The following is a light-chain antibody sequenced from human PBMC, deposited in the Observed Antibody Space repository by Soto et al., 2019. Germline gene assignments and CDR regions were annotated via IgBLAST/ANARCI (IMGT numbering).Light chain of an antibody. CDR2: EGN. V-gene: IGLV2-23*01. Sequence: QSALTQPASVSGSPGQSITISCTGTSSDVGNYNLVSWYQQYPGKAPKLMIYEGNKRPSGVSNRFSGSKSGNTASLTISGLQAEDEADYHCSSFAGSSTLVFGGGTKLTVL. CDR3: SSFAGSSTLV. J-gene: IGLJ2*01. CDR1: SSDVGNYNL.